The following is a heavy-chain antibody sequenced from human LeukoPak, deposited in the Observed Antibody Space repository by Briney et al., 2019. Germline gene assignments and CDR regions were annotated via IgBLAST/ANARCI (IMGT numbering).Heavy chain of an antibody. CDR3: ARDYGSGGSYDYFYYALDV. D-gene: IGHD3-10*01. J-gene: IGHJ6*04. Sequence: SETLSLTCAVSGYSISSGYYWDWIRQPPGKGLEWIGSIYHSGSTYYNPSLKSRVTISIDTSKNEFSLRLSSVTAADTAVYYCARDYGSGGSYDYFYYALDVWGKGTTVTVSS. V-gene: IGHV4-38-2*02. CDR2: IYHSGST. CDR1: GYSISSGYY.